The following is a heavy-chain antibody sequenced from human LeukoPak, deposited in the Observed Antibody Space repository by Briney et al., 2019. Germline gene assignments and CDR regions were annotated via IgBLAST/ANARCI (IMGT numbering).Heavy chain of an antibody. V-gene: IGHV3-23*01. CDR1: GFTFSSYA. J-gene: IGHJ3*02. Sequence: GGSLRLPCATSGFTFSSYAMSWVRQAPGKGLEWVSIISDSGVGTYYTDSVKGRFTISRDNSKNTLYLQMNSLRAEDTAVYYCAREIVGTAGAFDIWSQGTMVTVSS. CDR3: AREIVGTAGAFDI. CDR2: ISDSGVGT. D-gene: IGHD2-21*01.